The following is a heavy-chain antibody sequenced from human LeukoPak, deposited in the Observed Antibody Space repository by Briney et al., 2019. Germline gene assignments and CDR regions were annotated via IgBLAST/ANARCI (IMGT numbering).Heavy chain of an antibody. J-gene: IGHJ4*02. CDR1: GGSFSGYY. Sequence: SETLSLTCAVYGGSFSGYYWRWIRQPPGKGLEWVGYIYYSGSTTYNPSLKSRLTISVDTSKNQFSLRLSSVTAVHLGVTSFATHLRTSSWYLFDYWGQGKLVTVSS. CDR3: ATHLRTSSWYLFDY. V-gene: IGHV4-59*08. CDR2: IYYSGST. D-gene: IGHD6-13*01.